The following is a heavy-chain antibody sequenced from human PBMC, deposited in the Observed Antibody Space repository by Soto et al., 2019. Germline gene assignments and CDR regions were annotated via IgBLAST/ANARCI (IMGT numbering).Heavy chain of an antibody. CDR3: ARDQDYYGSGSYYNGPLDY. Sequence: QVQLVESGGGVVQPGRSLRLSCAASGFTFTSYAMHWVRQAPGKGLEWVAVISYDGGNKYYADSVKGRFTISRDNSKNTLFLQMNSLRADDTAIHYCARDQDYYGSGSYYNGPLDYWGQGTLVPVSS. CDR1: GFTFTSYA. V-gene: IGHV3-30-3*01. D-gene: IGHD3-10*01. CDR2: ISYDGGNK. J-gene: IGHJ4*02.